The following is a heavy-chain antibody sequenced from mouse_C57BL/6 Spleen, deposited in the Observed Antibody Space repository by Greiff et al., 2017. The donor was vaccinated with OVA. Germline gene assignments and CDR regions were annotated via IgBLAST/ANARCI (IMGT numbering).Heavy chain of an antibody. V-gene: IGHV5-16*01. CDR2: INYDGSST. CDR1: GFTFSDYY. D-gene: IGHD2-14*01. Sequence: EVHLVESEGGLVQPGSSMQLSCTASGFTFSDYYMAWVRQVPEKGLEWVANINYDGSSTYYLDSLKSRFIISRDNAKNILYLQMSSLKSEDTATYYCARVRQGYAMDYWGQGTSVTVSS. J-gene: IGHJ4*01. CDR3: ARVRQGYAMDY.